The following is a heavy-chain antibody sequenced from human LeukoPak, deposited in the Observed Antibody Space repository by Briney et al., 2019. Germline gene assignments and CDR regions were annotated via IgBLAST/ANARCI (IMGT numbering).Heavy chain of an antibody. CDR1: GGSFSGYY. CDR3: ARDLVTVTKGFDI. D-gene: IGHD4-17*01. J-gene: IGHJ3*02. V-gene: IGHV4-34*01. Sequence: PSETLSLTCAVYGGSFSGYYWSWIRQPPGKGLEWIGEINHSGSTNYNPSLKSRVTISIDTPKNQFSLKLRSVTAADTAVYYCARDLVTVTKGFDIWGQGTMVSVSS. CDR2: INHSGST.